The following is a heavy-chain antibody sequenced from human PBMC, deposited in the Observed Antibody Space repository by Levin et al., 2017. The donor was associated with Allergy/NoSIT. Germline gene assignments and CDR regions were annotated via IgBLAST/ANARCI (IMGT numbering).Heavy chain of an antibody. CDR3: ARRIIYGSGSYYSTNWFDP. CDR1: GYSFTSYW. Sequence: GESLKISCKGSGYSFTSYWIGWVRQMPGKGLEWMGIIYPGDSDTRYSPSFQGQVTISADKSISTAYLQWSSLKASDTAMYYCARRIIYGSGSYYSTNWFDPWGQGTLVTVSS. J-gene: IGHJ5*02. D-gene: IGHD3-10*01. CDR2: IYPGDSDT. V-gene: IGHV5-51*01.